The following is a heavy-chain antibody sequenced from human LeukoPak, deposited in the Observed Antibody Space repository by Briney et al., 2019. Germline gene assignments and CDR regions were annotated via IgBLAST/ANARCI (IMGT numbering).Heavy chain of an antibody. CDR2: ISYDGSNK. D-gene: IGHD6-13*01. Sequence: GSLRLSCAASGFTFSSYGMHWVRQAPGKGLEWVAVISYDGSNKYYADSVKGRFTISRDNSKNTLYLQMNSLRAEDTAVYYCAKDLMGYSSSWYYDFRGQGTLVTVSS. CDR3: AKDLMGYSSSWYYDF. J-gene: IGHJ4*02. V-gene: IGHV3-30*18. CDR1: GFTFSSYG.